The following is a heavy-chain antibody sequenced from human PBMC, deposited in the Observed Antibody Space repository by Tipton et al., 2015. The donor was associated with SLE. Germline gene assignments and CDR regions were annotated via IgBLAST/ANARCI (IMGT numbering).Heavy chain of an antibody. J-gene: IGHJ2*01. Sequence: QLVQSGPEVKNPGASVKVSCKASAYTFTTYSISWVRQAPGQGLEWVGWISTYNGNTNYAQKLQGRVTMTTDTSTSTAYMELRSLRSDDTAVYYCARAVTTGLYWYFDLWGRGTLVTVSS. CDR1: AYTFTTYS. CDR3: ARAVTTGLYWYFDL. V-gene: IGHV1-18*01. D-gene: IGHD4-17*01. CDR2: ISTYNGNT.